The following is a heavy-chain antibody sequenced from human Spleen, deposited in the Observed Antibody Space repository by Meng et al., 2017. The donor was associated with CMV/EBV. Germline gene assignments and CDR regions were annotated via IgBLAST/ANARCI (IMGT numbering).Heavy chain of an antibody. CDR1: GGSFSGYD. D-gene: IGHD1-26*01. CDR3: AARSVVGATRG. J-gene: IGHJ4*02. Sequence: QGQLQQWGARLLKPSGTLSLACAVYGGSFSGYDWSWIRQPPGKGLEWIGEINHSGSTNYNPSLKSRVTISVDTSKNQFSLKLSSVTAADTAVYYCAARSVVGATRGWGQGTLVTVSS. CDR2: INHSGST. V-gene: IGHV4-34*01.